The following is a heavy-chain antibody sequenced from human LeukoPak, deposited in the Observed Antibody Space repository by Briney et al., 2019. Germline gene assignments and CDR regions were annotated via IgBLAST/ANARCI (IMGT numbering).Heavy chain of an antibody. CDR2: INSDGGST. D-gene: IGHD3-22*01. V-gene: IGHV3-20*04. CDR1: GFTFDDYG. Sequence: PGRSLRPSCAASGFTFDDYGMSWVRQAPGKGLEWVSGINSDGGSTGYADSVKGRFTTSSDNAKNSLYLQMNSLRAEDTALYYCARDTSSGYPSYYYYYMDVWGKGTPVTVSS. CDR3: ARDTSSGYPSYYYYYMDV. J-gene: IGHJ6*03.